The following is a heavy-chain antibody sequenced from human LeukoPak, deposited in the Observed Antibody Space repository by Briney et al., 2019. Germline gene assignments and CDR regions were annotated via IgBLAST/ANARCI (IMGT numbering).Heavy chain of an antibody. CDR1: GGSISSSSYY. V-gene: IGHV4-39*01. D-gene: IGHD6-19*01. Sequence: SETLSLTCTVSGGSISSSSYYWGWIRQPPGKGLEWIGSIYYSGSTYYNPSLKSRVTISVDTSKNQFSLKLSSVTAADTAVYYCAEYSSAPRADAFDIWGQGTMVTVPS. CDR3: AEYSSAPRADAFDI. CDR2: IYYSGST. J-gene: IGHJ3*02.